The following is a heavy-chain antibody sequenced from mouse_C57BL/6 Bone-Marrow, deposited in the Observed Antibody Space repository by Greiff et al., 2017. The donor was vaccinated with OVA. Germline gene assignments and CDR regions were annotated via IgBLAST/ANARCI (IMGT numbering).Heavy chain of an antibody. CDR2: IAPSDSYI. V-gene: IGHV1-59*01. J-gene: IGHJ2*02. CDR3: THCGSRIYLHY. Sequence: QVQLQQPGAELVRPGTSVKLSCKASGYTFTNYWMHWVKQRPGQGLEWIGVIAPSDSYINYNQKFKGRATLTVDSSSSTAYMHLSSLTSEDAAVYYCTHCGSRIYLHYWGRGTSLTGSA. CDR1: GYTFTNYW. D-gene: IGHD1-1*01.